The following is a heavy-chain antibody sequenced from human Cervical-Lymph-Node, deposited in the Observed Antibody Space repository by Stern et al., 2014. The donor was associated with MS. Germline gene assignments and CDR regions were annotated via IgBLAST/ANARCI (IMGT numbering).Heavy chain of an antibody. CDR3: AREDGDYAHWFDP. CDR1: GGSISSGDYY. J-gene: IGHJ5*02. CDR2: IYYSGST. V-gene: IGHV4-30-4*01. D-gene: IGHD4-17*01. Sequence: VQLQQSGPGLVKPSQTLSLTCTVSGGSISSGDYYWSWIRQPPGKGLEWIGYIYYSGSTYYNPSLKSRVTISVDTSKNQFSLKLSSVTAADTAVYYCAREDGDYAHWFDPWGQGTLVTVSS.